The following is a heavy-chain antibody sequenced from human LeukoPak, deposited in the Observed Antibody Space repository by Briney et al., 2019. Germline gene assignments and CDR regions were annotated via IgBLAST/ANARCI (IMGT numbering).Heavy chain of an antibody. Sequence: GGSLRLSCAASGFTFSSYGMHRVRQAPGKGLEWVAVISYDGSNKYYADSVKGRFTISRGNSKNTLYLQMNSLRAEDTAVYYCAKDGGPYGDYVSEIDYWGQGTLVTVSS. V-gene: IGHV3-30*18. CDR2: ISYDGSNK. CDR1: GFTFSSYG. D-gene: IGHD4-17*01. J-gene: IGHJ4*02. CDR3: AKDGGPYGDYVSEIDY.